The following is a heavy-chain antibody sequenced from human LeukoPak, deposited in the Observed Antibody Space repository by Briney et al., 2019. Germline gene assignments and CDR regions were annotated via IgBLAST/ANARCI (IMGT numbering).Heavy chain of an antibody. CDR1: GFTFSSYW. V-gene: IGHV3-74*01. CDR2: INSDGSST. Sequence: PGGSLRLSCAASGFTFSSYWMHWVRQAPGKGLVWVSRINSDGSSTSYADSVKGRFTISRDNAKDTLCLQMNSLRAEDTAVYYCARESGSYYAVDYWGQGTLVTVSS. J-gene: IGHJ4*02. D-gene: IGHD1-26*01. CDR3: ARESGSYYAVDY.